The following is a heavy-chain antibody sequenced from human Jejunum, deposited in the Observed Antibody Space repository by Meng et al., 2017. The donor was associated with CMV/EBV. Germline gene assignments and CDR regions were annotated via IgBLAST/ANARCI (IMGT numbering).Heavy chain of an antibody. CDR2: IKVNSGGT. J-gene: IGHJ5*02. CDR1: TDYY. V-gene: IGHV1-2*02. CDR3: ARDPGCDNPSCYGIGWDL. Sequence: TDYYIHWLRTAPGQGLGWMGWIKVNSGGTKYAQKFQGRVTMTWDTSISTAYMELSRLRSDDTAVYYCARDPGCDNPSCYGIGWDLWGQGTLVTVSS. D-gene: IGHD2-2*01.